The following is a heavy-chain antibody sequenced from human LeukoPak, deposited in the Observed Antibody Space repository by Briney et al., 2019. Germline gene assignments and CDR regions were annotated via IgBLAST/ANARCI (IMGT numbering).Heavy chain of an antibody. CDR1: GFTFSSYS. CDR2: ISSSSSTI. J-gene: IGHJ4*02. CDR3: MGDYCTSTSCSTTF. D-gene: IGHD2-2*02. Sequence: GGSLRLSCAASGFTFSSYSMNWVRQAPGKGLEWVSYISSSSSTIYYADSVKGRFTISRDNAKRSLYLQMNSLRAEDTAVYYCMGDYCTSTSCSTTFWGQGTLVTVSS. V-gene: IGHV3-48*04.